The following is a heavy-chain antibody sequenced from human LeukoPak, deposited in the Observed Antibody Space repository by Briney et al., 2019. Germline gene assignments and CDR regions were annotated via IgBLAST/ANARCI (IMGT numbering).Heavy chain of an antibody. D-gene: IGHD6-6*01. V-gene: IGHV1-24*01. J-gene: IGHJ5*02. Sequence: ASVKVSCKVSGYTLTELPMHWVRQAPGKGLEWMGGFDPEDGETIYAQKFQGRVTMTEDTSTDTAYMELSSLRSEDTAVYYCATPGGYSSSRVWFDPWGQGTLVTVSS. CDR1: GYTLTELP. CDR2: FDPEDGET. CDR3: ATPGGYSSSRVWFDP.